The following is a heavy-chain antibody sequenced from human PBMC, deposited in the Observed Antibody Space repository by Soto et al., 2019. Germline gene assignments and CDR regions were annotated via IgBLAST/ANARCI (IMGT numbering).Heavy chain of an antibody. Sequence: SETLSLTCTVSGGSISSYYWSWIRQPPGKGLEWIGYIYYSGSTNYNPSLKSRVTISVDTSKNQFSLKLSSVTAADTAVYYCARHGAFATGTTFWFDPWGQGTLVTVSS. D-gene: IGHD1-7*01. CDR2: IYYSGST. CDR1: GGSISSYY. V-gene: IGHV4-59*08. CDR3: ARHGAFATGTTFWFDP. J-gene: IGHJ5*02.